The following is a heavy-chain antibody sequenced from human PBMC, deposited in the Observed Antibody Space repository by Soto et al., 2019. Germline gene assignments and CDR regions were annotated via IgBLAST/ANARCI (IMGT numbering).Heavy chain of an antibody. V-gene: IGHV1-18*01. CDR3: ARGGCSGGSCYYSWYNWFDP. CDR1: GYTFTSYG. D-gene: IGHD2-15*01. CDR2: ISAYNGNT. Sequence: GASVKVSCKASGYTFTSYGISWVRQAPGQGLEWMGWISAYNGNTNYAQKLQGRVTMTTDTSTSTAYMELRSLRSDDTAVYYCARGGCSGGSCYYSWYNWFDPWGQGTLVTVS. J-gene: IGHJ5*02.